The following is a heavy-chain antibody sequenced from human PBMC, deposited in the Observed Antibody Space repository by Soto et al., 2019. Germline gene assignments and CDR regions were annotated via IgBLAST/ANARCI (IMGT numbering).Heavy chain of an antibody. CDR3: AKASSISWGVFDY. CDR1: GFTFSRYA. V-gene: IGHV3-23*01. CDR2: ISGNSGST. J-gene: IGHJ4*02. Sequence: EVQLLESGGGLVQPAGSLRLSCAASGFTFSRYAMTWVRQAPGKGLEWVSAISGNSGSTYFADSVKGRFTISRDNSKSTLYLQINSLSAEDPAVYYCAKASSISWGVFDYWGQGTLITVSS. D-gene: IGHD6-13*01.